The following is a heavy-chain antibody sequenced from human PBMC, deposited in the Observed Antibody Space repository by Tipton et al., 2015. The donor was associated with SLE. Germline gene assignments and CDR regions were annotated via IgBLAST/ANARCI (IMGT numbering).Heavy chain of an antibody. V-gene: IGHV1-69*01. CDR1: GFTFSNFG. CDR2: TIPRFGTT. J-gene: IGHJ6*03. Sequence: QVQLVQSGPEVKKPGASVKVSCKASGFTFSNFGITWVRQAPGQGLEWMGGTIPRFGTTHYSQRSQGRVTIMTDDSTSAAYMELTSLRSEDTAVYYCASGLVYNFWSGYYMDVWGIGTTVIVSS. D-gene: IGHD3-3*01. CDR3: ASGLVYNFWSGYYMDV.